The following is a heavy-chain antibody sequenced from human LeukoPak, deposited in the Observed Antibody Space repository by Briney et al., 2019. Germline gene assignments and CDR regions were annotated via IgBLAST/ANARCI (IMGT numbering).Heavy chain of an antibody. J-gene: IGHJ4*02. CDR1: GFTFSSYS. Sequence: PGGSLRLSCAASGFTFSSYSMNWVRQAPGKGLEWVSSISSSSSYIYYADSVKGRFTISRDNAKNSLYLQMNSLRAEDTAFYCATRYASGPIADYWGQGTLVTVSS. D-gene: IGHD3-10*01. CDR3: ATRYASGPIADY. CDR2: ISSSSSYI. V-gene: IGHV3-21*04.